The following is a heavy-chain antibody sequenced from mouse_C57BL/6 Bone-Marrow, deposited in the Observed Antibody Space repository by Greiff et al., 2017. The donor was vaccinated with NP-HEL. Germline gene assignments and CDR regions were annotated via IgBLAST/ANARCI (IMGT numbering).Heavy chain of an antibody. CDR3: ASFYDDY. CDR1: GYSITSGYY. V-gene: IGHV3-6*01. CDR2: ISYDGSN. D-gene: IGHD2-12*01. J-gene: IGHJ2*01. Sequence: EVQLVESGPGLVKPSQSLSLTCSVTGYSITSGYYWNWIRQFPGNKLEWMGYISYDGSNNYNPSLKNRISITRDTSKNQFFLKLNSVTTEDTATYYCASFYDDYWGQGTTLTVSS.